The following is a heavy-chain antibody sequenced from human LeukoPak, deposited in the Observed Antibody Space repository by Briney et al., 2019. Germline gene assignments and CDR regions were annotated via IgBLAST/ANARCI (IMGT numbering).Heavy chain of an antibody. CDR2: IYTSGST. CDR3: ARDRTALVVVGATFNWFDP. Sequence: SETLSLTCTVSGGSISSYYWSWIRQPAGKGLEWIGRIYTSGSTNYNPSLKSRVTMSVDTSKNQFSLKLSSVTAADTAVYYCARDRTALVVVGATFNWFDPWGQGTLVTVSS. J-gene: IGHJ5*02. D-gene: IGHD2-15*01. V-gene: IGHV4-4*07. CDR1: GGSISSYY.